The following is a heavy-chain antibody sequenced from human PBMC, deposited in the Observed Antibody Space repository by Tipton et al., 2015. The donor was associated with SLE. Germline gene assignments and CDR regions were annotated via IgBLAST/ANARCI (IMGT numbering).Heavy chain of an antibody. CDR3: AKAQVQVGLDAFDI. J-gene: IGHJ3*02. Sequence: RSLRLSCAASGFTFSDYYMSWIRQAPGKGLEWVAVISYDGSNKYYADSVKGRFTISRDNSKNTLYLQMNSLRDEDTAVYYCAKAQVQVGLDAFDIWGQGTMVTVSS. D-gene: IGHD1-26*01. CDR2: ISYDGSNK. V-gene: IGHV3-30*18. CDR1: GFTFSDYY.